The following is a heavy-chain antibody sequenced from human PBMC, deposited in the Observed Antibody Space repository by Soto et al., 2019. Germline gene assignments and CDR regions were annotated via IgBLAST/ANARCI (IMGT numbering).Heavy chain of an antibody. CDR1: GGSISSYY. CDR3: ARDRDGYNDY. Sequence: SETLSLTCTVSGGSISSYYWSWIRQPPGKGLEWIGYIYYSGSTNYNPSLKSRVTISVDTSKNQFSLKLSSVTAADTAVYYCARDRDGYNDYWGQGTLVTVSS. J-gene: IGHJ4*02. CDR2: IYYSGST. V-gene: IGHV4-59*01. D-gene: IGHD5-12*01.